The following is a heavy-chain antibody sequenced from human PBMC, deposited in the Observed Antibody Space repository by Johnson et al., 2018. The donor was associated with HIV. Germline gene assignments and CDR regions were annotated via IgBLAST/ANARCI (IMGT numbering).Heavy chain of an antibody. CDR2: INWNGDIT. Sequence: VQLVESGGSVVLPGESLRLSCAASGFTFDDYGMSWVRQTPGKGLEWVSGINWNGDITTYADSVKGRFTISRDNAENTLYLQMNSLRAEDTAVYYCVTLVVAPPFDIWGQGTMVTVSS. V-gene: IGHV3-20*04. J-gene: IGHJ3*02. CDR3: VTLVVAPPFDI. D-gene: IGHD2-15*01. CDR1: GFTFDDYG.